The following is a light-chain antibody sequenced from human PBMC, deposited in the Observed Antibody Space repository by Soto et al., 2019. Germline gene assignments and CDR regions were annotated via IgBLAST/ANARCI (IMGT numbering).Light chain of an antibody. CDR2: WAS. J-gene: IGKJ4*01. Sequence: DFVMTQSPDSLPVSLGERATINCKSSQSVLFGSNNYLAWYQQKSGQPPKLLINWASTRESGVPDRFSGSGSGTDFTLTISSLQAEDVAVYYCQRYYGTPLTFGGGTKVEIK. CDR1: QSVLFGSNNY. V-gene: IGKV4-1*01. CDR3: QRYYGTPLT.